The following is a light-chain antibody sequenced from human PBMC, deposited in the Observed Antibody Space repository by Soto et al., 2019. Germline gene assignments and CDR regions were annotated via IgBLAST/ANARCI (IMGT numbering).Light chain of an antibody. Sequence: DIQMTQSPTSLSASVGDRVTITCRASQGIRNFVAWYQQKPGKAPKLLIYAGSTLQSGVPSRFSGSGSGTDFTLTINSLQPEDVATYSCQKYSSVPVFGPGTKVEIK. J-gene: IGKJ3*01. CDR2: AGS. V-gene: IGKV1-27*01. CDR1: QGIRNF. CDR3: QKYSSVPV.